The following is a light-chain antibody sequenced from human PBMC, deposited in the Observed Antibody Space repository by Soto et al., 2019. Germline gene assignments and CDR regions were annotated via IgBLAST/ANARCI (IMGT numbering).Light chain of an antibody. CDR3: QQYNNWPYT. V-gene: IGKV3-15*01. Sequence: PGERATLSCRASQRVGSNLAWYQQRPGQPPRLLIYDASTRATDIPARFSGGGSGTEFTLTISSLQSEDFAVYYCQQYNNWPYTFGQGTKLQIK. CDR2: DAS. CDR1: QRVGSN. J-gene: IGKJ2*01.